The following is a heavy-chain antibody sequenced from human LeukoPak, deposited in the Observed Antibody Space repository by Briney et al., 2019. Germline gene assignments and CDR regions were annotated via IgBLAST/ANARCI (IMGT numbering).Heavy chain of an antibody. CDR1: EFTFSSYA. Sequence: SGGSLRLSCAASEFTFSSYAMQWVRQAPGKGLEWVSGISASGGNTWYADSVKGRFTISRDNSKNTLYLQMNSLRAEDTAVYYCAKGSAYADFWGQGTLVTVSS. D-gene: IGHD3-3*01. CDR2: ISASGGNT. J-gene: IGHJ4*02. V-gene: IGHV3-23*01. CDR3: AKGSAYADF.